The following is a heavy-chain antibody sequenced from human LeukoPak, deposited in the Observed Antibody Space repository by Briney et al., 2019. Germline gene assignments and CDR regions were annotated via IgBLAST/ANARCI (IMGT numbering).Heavy chain of an antibody. V-gene: IGHV3-20*04. D-gene: IGHD5-18*01. J-gene: IGHJ4*02. Sequence: PGGSLRLSCAASGFKFNGYGVSWVRQAPGKRLEWVSGIDWNGGNTDYADSVKGRFTISRDNAENSLYLQMNSLRAEDTALYYCARDYQAFSYGNVPLSWWGQGTLVTVSS. CDR1: GFKFNGYG. CDR3: ARDYQAFSYGNVPLSW. CDR2: IDWNGGNT.